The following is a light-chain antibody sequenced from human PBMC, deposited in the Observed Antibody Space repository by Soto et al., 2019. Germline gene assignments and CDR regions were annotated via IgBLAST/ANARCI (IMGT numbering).Light chain of an antibody. Sequence: ELVLTQSPGTLSLSPGERATLSCRASHSISSNYLAWYPQKPGQAPRLLIHGASSRATGISDRFSGGGSGTDFTLTISRLEPDELAVYYCQQYGSSPWAFGQGAKVELK. CDR3: QQYGSSPWA. CDR1: HSISSNY. CDR2: GAS. J-gene: IGKJ1*01. V-gene: IGKV3-20*01.